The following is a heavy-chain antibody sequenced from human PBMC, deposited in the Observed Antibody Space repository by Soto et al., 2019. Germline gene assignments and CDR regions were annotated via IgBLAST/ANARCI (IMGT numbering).Heavy chain of an antibody. D-gene: IGHD6-19*01. CDR3: AKDQGSGWSDAFDI. V-gene: IGHV3-23*01. Sequence: GGSLRLSCAASGFTFGSYAMSWVRQAPGKGLEWVSAITGGGDNTYYADSVKGRFTISRDNSKNTLYLQMNSLRAEDTAVYYCAKDQGSGWSDAFDIWGQGTMVT. CDR2: ITGGGDNT. J-gene: IGHJ3*02. CDR1: GFTFGSYA.